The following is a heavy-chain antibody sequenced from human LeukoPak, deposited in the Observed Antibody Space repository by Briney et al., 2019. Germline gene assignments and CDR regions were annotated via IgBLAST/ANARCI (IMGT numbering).Heavy chain of an antibody. Sequence: GGSLRLSCAASGFTFSSYWMHWVRQAPGKGLEWVAVISYDGSNKYYADSVKGRFTISRDNSKNTLYLQMNSLRAEDTAVYYCARLFMESENYFDYWGQGTLVTVSS. J-gene: IGHJ4*02. V-gene: IGHV3-30-3*01. D-gene: IGHD3-3*01. CDR3: ARLFMESENYFDY. CDR2: ISYDGSNK. CDR1: GFTFSSYW.